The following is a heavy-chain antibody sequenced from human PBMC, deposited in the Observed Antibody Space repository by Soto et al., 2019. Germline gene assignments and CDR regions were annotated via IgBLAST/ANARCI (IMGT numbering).Heavy chain of an antibody. CDR1: GYTFNRHD. CDR2: MNPNSGNT. Sequence: QVQLVQYGAEVKRSGASLRISCKASGYTFNRHDINWVRQATGQGPEWIGWMNPNSGNTGYAQKFQGRVTMTRDSSITTAYMDLSSLTPEDTAIYYCAREGLYGSIQDNTFDIWGQGTMVSVSS. V-gene: IGHV1-8*01. CDR3: AREGLYGSIQDNTFDI. J-gene: IGHJ3*02. D-gene: IGHD6-19*01.